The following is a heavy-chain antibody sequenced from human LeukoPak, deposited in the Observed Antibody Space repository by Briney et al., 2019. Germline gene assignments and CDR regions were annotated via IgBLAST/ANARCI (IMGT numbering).Heavy chain of an antibody. D-gene: IGHD3-10*01. CDR3: ARGSGVQVWSSLDC. Sequence: GGSLRLSCAASGFTFSSYSMNWVRQAPGKGLAWVSSISSSGSYIYYTDSVKGRFTFSRDNAKNSLYLQMNSLRAEDTAVYFCARGSGVQVWSSLDCWGQGTLVTVSS. J-gene: IGHJ4*02. CDR2: ISSSGSYI. V-gene: IGHV3-21*01. CDR1: GFTFSSYS.